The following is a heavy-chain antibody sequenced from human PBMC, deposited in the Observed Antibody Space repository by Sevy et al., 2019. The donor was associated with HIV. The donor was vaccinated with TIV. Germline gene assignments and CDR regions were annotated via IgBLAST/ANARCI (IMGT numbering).Heavy chain of an antibody. Sequence: GGSLRLSCEVSGFTLSTHVMHWVRQAPGKGLDWVAAISYDESTKYYADSVKRRFTISRDNSKNSLFLQMKSLTPEDTAVYYCARDPRLYGDNVEGFDSWGQGTLVTVSS. V-gene: IGHV3-30*03. D-gene: IGHD4-17*01. CDR3: ARDPRLYGDNVEGFDS. CDR2: ISYDESTK. CDR1: GFTLSTHV. J-gene: IGHJ4*02.